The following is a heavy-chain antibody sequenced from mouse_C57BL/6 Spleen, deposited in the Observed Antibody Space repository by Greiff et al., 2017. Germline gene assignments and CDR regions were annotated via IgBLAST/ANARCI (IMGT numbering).Heavy chain of an antibody. CDR1: GFTITDYY. CDR3: TRRGVTTVEATHFAD. J-gene: IGHJ3*01. Sequence: VQLQQSGAELVRPGASVKLSCTASGFTITDYYMHWVKQRPDQGLEWIGRIDPEDGDTEYAPKFQGKATLTADTSSNPAYLQLSSRTSEDAAVDDCTRRGVTTVEATHFADWGQGTMVTVSA. V-gene: IGHV14-1*01. CDR2: IDPEDGDT. D-gene: IGHD1-1*01.